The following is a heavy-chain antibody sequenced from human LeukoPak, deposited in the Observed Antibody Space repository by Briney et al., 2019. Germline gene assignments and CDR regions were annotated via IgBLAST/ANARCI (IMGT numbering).Heavy chain of an antibody. J-gene: IGHJ4*02. V-gene: IGHV1-18*01. CDR3: ARVGGLYGSGSYYNAVDY. Sequence: ASVKVSCKASGYTFTSYGISWVRQAPGQGLEWMGWISAYNGNTNYAQKLQGRVTMTTDTSTSTAYMELSSLRSEDTAVYYCARVGGLYGSGSYYNAVDYWGQGTLVTVSS. CDR2: ISAYNGNT. D-gene: IGHD3-10*01. CDR1: GYTFTSYG.